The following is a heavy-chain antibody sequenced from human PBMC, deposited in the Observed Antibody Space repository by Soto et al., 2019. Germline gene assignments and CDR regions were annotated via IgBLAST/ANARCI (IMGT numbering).Heavy chain of an antibody. Sequence: GESLKISCKGSGYSFTSYWIGWVRQMPGKGLEWMGIIYPGDSDTRYSSSFQGQVTISADKSISTAYLQWSSLKASDTAMYYCARLSDYDFWSGYYTSYYYYGMDVWGQGTTVTVSS. CDR3: ARLSDYDFWSGYYTSYYYYGMDV. V-gene: IGHV5-51*01. J-gene: IGHJ6*02. CDR2: IYPGDSDT. D-gene: IGHD3-3*01. CDR1: GYSFTSYW.